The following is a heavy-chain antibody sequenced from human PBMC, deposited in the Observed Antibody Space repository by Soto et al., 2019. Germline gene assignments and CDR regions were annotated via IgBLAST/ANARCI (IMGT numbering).Heavy chain of an antibody. J-gene: IGHJ4*02. D-gene: IGHD3-9*01. CDR2: IYYSGST. Sequence: PSETLSLTCTVSGGSISRGGYYWSLIRQHPGKGLEWIGYIYYSGSTYYNPSLKSRVTISVDTSKNQFSLKLSSVTAADTAVYYCARRSYDILTGDYNVRSYFDYWGQGTLVTVSS. V-gene: IGHV4-31*03. CDR1: GGSISRGGYY. CDR3: ARRSYDILTGDYNVRSYFDY.